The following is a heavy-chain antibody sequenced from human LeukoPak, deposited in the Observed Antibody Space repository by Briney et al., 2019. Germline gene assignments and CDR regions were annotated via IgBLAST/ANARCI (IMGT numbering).Heavy chain of an antibody. CDR1: GGSISSSGYY. J-gene: IGHJ4*02. CDR2: IYYSGST. CDR3: ARRRDLFDY. V-gene: IGHV4-39*01. Sequence: SETLSLTRTVSGGSISSSGYYWGWIRQPPGKGLEWIGSIYYSGSTYYNPSLKSRVTISVDTSKNQFPLKLSSVTAADTAVYYCARRRDLFDYWGQGTLVTVSS.